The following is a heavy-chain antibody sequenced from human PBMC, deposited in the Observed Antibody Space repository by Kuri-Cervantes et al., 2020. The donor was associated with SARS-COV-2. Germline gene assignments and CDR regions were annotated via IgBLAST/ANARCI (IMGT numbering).Heavy chain of an antibody. V-gene: IGHV3-7*04. CDR1: GFTFSSYA. CDR3: ARVGPVSSWYPTRYLDS. Sequence: GESLKISCAASGFTFSSYAMHWVRQAPGKGLGWVAKIRQDGGDTYYEDPVKGRFTISRDDAKNSVYLQMNNMKVEDPAVFYCARVGPVSSWYPTRYLDSWGQGTPVTVSS. D-gene: IGHD2-2*01. CDR2: IRQDGGDT. J-gene: IGHJ4*02.